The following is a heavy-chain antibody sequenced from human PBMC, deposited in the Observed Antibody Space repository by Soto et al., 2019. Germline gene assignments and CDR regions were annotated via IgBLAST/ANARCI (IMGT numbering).Heavy chain of an antibody. CDR2: ISYDGSNK. CDR3: AKDLRWLQAGNYYGMDV. CDR1: GFTFSSYG. J-gene: IGHJ6*02. Sequence: QVQLVESGGGVVQPGRSLRLSCAASGFTFSSYGMHWVRQAPGKGLEWVAVISYDGSNKYYADSVKGRFTISRDNSKNTLYLQMNSLRAEYTAVYYCAKDLRWLQAGNYYGMDVWGQGTTVTVSS. V-gene: IGHV3-30*18. D-gene: IGHD5-12*01.